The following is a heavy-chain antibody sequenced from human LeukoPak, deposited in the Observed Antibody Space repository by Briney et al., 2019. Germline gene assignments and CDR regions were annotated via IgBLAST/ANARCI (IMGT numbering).Heavy chain of an antibody. V-gene: IGHV4-59*01. CDR1: GGSISGYY. J-gene: IGHJ6*02. Sequence: SETLSLNCTVSGGSISGYYWSWIRQPPGKGLEWIGYIYDSGSTNYNPSLKSRVTISVDTSKNQFSLKLSSVTAADMAVYYCARVGGTNYYYYGMDVWGQGTTVTVS. CDR2: IYDSGST. CDR3: ARVGGTNYYYYGMDV. D-gene: IGHD3-10*01.